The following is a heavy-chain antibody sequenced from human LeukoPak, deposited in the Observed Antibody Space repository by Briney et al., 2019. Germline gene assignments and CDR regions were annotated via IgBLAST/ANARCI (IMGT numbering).Heavy chain of an antibody. CDR1: GFTFSTYA. V-gene: IGHV4-34*01. D-gene: IGHD3-16*01. CDR2: INHSGST. Sequence: GSLRLSCAASGFTFSTYAMSWVRQPPGKGLEWIGEINHSGSTNYNPSLKSRVTISVDTSKNQFSLKLSSVTAADTAVYYCARRWYFMITPGGPYYGMDVWGQGTTVTVSS. CDR3: ARRWYFMITPGGPYYGMDV. J-gene: IGHJ6*02.